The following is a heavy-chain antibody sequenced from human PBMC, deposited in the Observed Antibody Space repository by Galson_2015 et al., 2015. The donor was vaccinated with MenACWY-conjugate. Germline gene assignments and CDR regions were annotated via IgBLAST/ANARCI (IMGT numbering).Heavy chain of an antibody. J-gene: IGHJ4*02. Sequence: SLRLSCAASGFTFSSYSMNWVRQAPGKGLEWVSSISSSSSYIYYADSVKGRFTISRDNAKNSLYLQMNSLRAEDTAVYYCAREMATIGDYYFDYWGQGTLVTVSS. CDR1: GFTFSSYS. CDR2: ISSSSSYI. D-gene: IGHD5-24*01. V-gene: IGHV3-21*01. CDR3: AREMATIGDYYFDY.